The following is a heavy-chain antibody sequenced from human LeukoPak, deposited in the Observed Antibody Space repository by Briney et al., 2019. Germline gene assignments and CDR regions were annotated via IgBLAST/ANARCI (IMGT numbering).Heavy chain of an antibody. V-gene: IGHV3-53*01. CDR3: ARGRYYDSSGAYDY. D-gene: IGHD3-22*01. Sequence: GGSLRLSCAASGFTVSSNYMSWVRQAPGKGLEWVSVIYSDGSTYYADSVKGRFTISRDNSKNTLYLQMNSLRAEDTAVYYCARGRYYDSSGAYDYWGQGTLVTVSS. CDR2: IYSDGST. J-gene: IGHJ4*02. CDR1: GFTVSSNY.